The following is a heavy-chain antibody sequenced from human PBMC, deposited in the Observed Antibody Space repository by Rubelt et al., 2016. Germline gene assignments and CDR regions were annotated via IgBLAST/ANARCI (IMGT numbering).Heavy chain of an antibody. CDR3: ARRLGISGLDY. V-gene: IGHV1-2*06. CDR1: GYTFTDHN. D-gene: IGHD7-27*01. Sequence: QVQLVQSGAAVKKPGASVKVSCKPSGYTFTDHNIHWLRQAPGQGLEWMGRINPNSGGPDYAQRFQGRVTMTRDTSISTAYMEQSRLRSDDTAVYYCARRLGISGLDYWGQGTLVTVSS. CDR2: INPNSGGP. J-gene: IGHJ4*02.